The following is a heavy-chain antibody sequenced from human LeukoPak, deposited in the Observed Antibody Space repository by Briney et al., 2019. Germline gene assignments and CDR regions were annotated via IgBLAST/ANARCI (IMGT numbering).Heavy chain of an antibody. CDR2: INPSGGST. J-gene: IGHJ4*02. V-gene: IGHV1-46*01. Sequence: GASVKVSCKASGYTFTNYFLYWGRQAPGQGLEWMGIINPSGGSTSYAQKFQGRVTMTRGTSTSTVYMEVSSLRSDDTAVYYCARSRDGYYFDYWGRGTLVTVSS. CDR1: GYTFTNYF. D-gene: IGHD2-2*01. CDR3: ARSRDGYYFDY.